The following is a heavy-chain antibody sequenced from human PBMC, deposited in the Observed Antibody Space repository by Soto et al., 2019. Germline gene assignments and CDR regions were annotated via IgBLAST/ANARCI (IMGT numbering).Heavy chain of an antibody. J-gene: IGHJ4*02. CDR3: ASLYSYGYLFGY. V-gene: IGHV3-23*01. CDR2: ISGSGGST. D-gene: IGHD5-18*01. Sequence: GGSLRLSCVASGFTFSTYWMSWVRLAPGKGLEWVSAISGSGGSTYYADSVKGRFTISRDNSKNTLYLQMNSLRAEDTAVYYCASLYSYGYLFGYWGQGTLVTVSS. CDR1: GFTFSTYW.